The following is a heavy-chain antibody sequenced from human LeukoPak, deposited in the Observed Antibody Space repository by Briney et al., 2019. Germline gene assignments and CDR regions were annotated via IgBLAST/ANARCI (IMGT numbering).Heavy chain of an antibody. Sequence: GESLKISCKGSGYTFSSYWIGWVRQMPGKGLEWMGIIYPDDTDTRYSPSFQGQVTISADKSISTAYLQWSSLKASDTAMYYCARLAYCSNDVCYSNYYYSMDVWGKGTTVTVSS. CDR2: IYPDDTDT. J-gene: IGHJ6*03. CDR3: ARLAYCSNDVCYSNYYYSMDV. CDR1: GYTFSSYW. D-gene: IGHD2-8*01. V-gene: IGHV5-51*01.